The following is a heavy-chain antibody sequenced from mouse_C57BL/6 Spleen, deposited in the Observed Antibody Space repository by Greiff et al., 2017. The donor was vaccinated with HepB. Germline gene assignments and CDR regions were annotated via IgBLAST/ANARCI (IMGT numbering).Heavy chain of an antibody. V-gene: IGHV1-81*01. J-gene: IGHJ2*01. CDR1: GYTFTSYG. CDR2: IYPRSGNT. D-gene: IGHD3-1*01. CDR3: ARSGEGYYFDY. Sequence: VQLQESGAELARPGASVKLSCKASGYTFTSYGISWVKQRTGQGLEWIGEIYPRSGNTYYNEKFKGKATLTADKSSSTAYMELRSLTSEDSAVYFCARSGEGYYFDYWGQGTTLTVSS.